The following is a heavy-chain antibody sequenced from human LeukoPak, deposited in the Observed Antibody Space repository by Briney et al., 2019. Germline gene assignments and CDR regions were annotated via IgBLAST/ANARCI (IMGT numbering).Heavy chain of an antibody. CDR1: GGSISSRY. CDR3: ARAPGAYDTSRYYDY. J-gene: IGHJ4*02. Sequence: PSETLSLTCTVSGGSISSRYWSWIRQPAGKGLEWIGRIYTSGSSNYNPSLKSRVTMSLDTSKNQFSLKLSSVTAADTAVYYCARAPGAYDTSRYYDYWGQGTLVTVSS. D-gene: IGHD3-22*01. CDR2: IYTSGSS. V-gene: IGHV4-4*07.